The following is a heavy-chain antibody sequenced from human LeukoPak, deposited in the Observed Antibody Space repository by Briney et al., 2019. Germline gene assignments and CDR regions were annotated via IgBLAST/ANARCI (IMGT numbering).Heavy chain of an antibody. D-gene: IGHD3-3*01. CDR3: AKCEEGTIFGVIY. CDR2: ISGSGGST. Sequence: HPGGPLRLSCAASGFTFSSYAMSWVRQAPGKGLEWVSAISGSGGSTHYADSVKGRFTISRDNSKNTLYLQMNSLRAEDTAVYYCAKCEEGTIFGVIYWGQGTLVTVSS. V-gene: IGHV3-23*01. CDR1: GFTFSSYA. J-gene: IGHJ4*02.